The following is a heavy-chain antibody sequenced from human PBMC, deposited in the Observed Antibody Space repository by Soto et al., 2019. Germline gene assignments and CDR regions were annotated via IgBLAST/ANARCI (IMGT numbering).Heavy chain of an antibody. D-gene: IGHD6-13*01. Sequence: EVQLLESGGDLVQPGGSLRLSCAASGFTFTNYAMTWVRQAPGKGLEWVSTISGGGSITYYADSLKGRFTISRDNSKNTLYLQINSLEAEDTAVYYCAKTIRGGYSSSWYYFDYWGQGTLVTVSS. CDR1: GFTFTNYA. J-gene: IGHJ4*02. CDR3: AKTIRGGYSSSWYYFDY. CDR2: ISGGGSIT. V-gene: IGHV3-23*01.